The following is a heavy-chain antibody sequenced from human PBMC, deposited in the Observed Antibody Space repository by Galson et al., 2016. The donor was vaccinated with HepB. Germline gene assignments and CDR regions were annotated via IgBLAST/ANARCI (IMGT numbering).Heavy chain of an antibody. Sequence: ETLSLTCAVYGGSFSDYLWTWIRQPPGKGLEWIAEINHRGNTNYKPSLKSRVTTSVDTFKNHFSLKLNSVTAADTAVYYCASLVGFCSGGSCRFPWGQGTMVTVSS. D-gene: IGHD2-15*01. J-gene: IGHJ3*01. CDR1: GGSFSDYL. V-gene: IGHV4-34*01. CDR3: ASLVGFCSGGSCRFP. CDR2: INHRGNT.